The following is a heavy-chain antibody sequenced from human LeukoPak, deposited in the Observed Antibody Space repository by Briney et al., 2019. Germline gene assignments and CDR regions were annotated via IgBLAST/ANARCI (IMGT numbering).Heavy chain of an antibody. V-gene: IGHV3-15*01. J-gene: IGHJ2*01. CDR2: IKSTTDSGTI. CDR3: ATLVNWNWYFDL. D-gene: IGHD1-20*01. Sequence: GGSLRLSCAASGITFKNAWMSWVRQAPGKGLEWVGRIKSTTDSGTIDYAATVKGRFTISRDDSKDTLYLQMNSLRTEDTAVYYCATLVNWNWYFDLWGRGTLVTVSS. CDR1: GITFKNAW.